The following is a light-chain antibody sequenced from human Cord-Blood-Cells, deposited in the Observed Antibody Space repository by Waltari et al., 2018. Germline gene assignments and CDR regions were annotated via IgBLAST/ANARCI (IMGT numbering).Light chain of an antibody. CDR3: NSYTSSSVV. CDR2: DVS. Sequence: QSALTQPASVSGSPGQSITISCTGTSSDVGGYNYVSWYQQTQGKAPKLMIYDVSNRPSGVSNRFSGSKSGNTASLTISGLQAEDEADYYCNSYTSSSVVFGGGTKLTVL. J-gene: IGLJ2*01. CDR1: SSDVGGYNY. V-gene: IGLV2-14*01.